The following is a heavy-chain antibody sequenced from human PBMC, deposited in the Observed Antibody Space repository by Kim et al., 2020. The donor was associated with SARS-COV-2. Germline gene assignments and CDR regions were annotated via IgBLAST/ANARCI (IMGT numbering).Heavy chain of an antibody. J-gene: IGHJ4*02. CDR3: ARSFGELSSPDY. CDR2: K. Sequence: KYYADSVEGRFTISRDNSKNTLYLQMNSLRAEDTAVYYCARSFGELSSPDYWGQGTLVTVSS. D-gene: IGHD3-10*01. V-gene: IGHV3-30*01.